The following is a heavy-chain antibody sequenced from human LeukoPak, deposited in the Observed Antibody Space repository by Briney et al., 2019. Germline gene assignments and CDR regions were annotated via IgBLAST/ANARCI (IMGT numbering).Heavy chain of an antibody. V-gene: IGHV4-4*07. CDR2: IYTSGST. CDR3: ARGPRFGELLWHWFDP. Sequence: SETLSLTCTVSGGSISSYYWSWIRQPAGKGLEWIGRIYTSGSTNYNPSLKSRVTMSVDTSKNQFSLKLSSVTAADTAVYYCARGPRFGELLWHWFDPWGQGTLVTVSS. J-gene: IGHJ5*02. D-gene: IGHD3-10*01. CDR1: GGSISSYY.